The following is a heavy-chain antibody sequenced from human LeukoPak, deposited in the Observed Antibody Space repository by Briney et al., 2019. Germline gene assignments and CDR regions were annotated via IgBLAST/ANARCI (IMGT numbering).Heavy chain of an antibody. J-gene: IGHJ4*02. CDR1: GFTVSSNY. Sequence: PGGSPRLSCAASGFTVSSNYMSWVRQAPGKGLEWVSVIYSGGSTYYADSVKGRFTISRDNSKNTLYLQMNSLRAEGTAVYYCASTFYGDSPPYWGQGTLVTVSS. D-gene: IGHD4-17*01. V-gene: IGHV3-66*01. CDR2: IYSGGST. CDR3: ASTFYGDSPPY.